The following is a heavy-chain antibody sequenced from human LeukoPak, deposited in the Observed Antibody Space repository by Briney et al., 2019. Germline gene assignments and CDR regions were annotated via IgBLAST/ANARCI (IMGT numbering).Heavy chain of an antibody. CDR1: GGSISNYY. V-gene: IGHV4-59*01. J-gene: IGHJ4*02. CDR3: ARVQSSGYSDY. D-gene: IGHD3-22*01. CDR2: IYYSGST. Sequence: PSETLSLIRTVSGGSISNYYWSWIRQSPGKGLEWIGYIYYSGSTNYNPSLRSRVTISVDMSKNKFSLKLTSVTAADTAVYFCARVQSSGYSDYWGQGTLVTVSA.